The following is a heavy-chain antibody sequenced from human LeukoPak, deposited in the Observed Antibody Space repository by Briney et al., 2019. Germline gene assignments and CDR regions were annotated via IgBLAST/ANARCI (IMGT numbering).Heavy chain of an antibody. Sequence: PSQTLSLTCAVSGGSISSGGYSWSWIRQPPGEGLEWIGYIYHSGSTYYNPSLKSRVTISVDRSKNQFSLKLSSVTAADTAVYYCARAALDFWSGYYGSSFDPWGQGTLVTVSS. CDR1: GGSISSGGYS. CDR3: ARAALDFWSGYYGSSFDP. J-gene: IGHJ5*02. D-gene: IGHD3-3*01. V-gene: IGHV4-30-2*01. CDR2: IYHSGST.